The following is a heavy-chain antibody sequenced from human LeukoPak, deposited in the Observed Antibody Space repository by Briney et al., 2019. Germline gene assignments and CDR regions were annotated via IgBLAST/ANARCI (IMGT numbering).Heavy chain of an antibody. CDR3: AKIGGEGITFGGVIVIPEYFDY. Sequence: GGSLRLSCAASGFTFSSYAMSWVRQAPGKGLEWVSAISGSGGSTYYADSVKGRFTISRDNSKNTLYLQMNSLRAEDTAVYYCAKIGGEGITFGGVIVIPEYFDYWGQGTLVTVSS. V-gene: IGHV3-23*01. D-gene: IGHD3-16*02. CDR1: GFTFSSYA. CDR2: ISGSGGST. J-gene: IGHJ4*02.